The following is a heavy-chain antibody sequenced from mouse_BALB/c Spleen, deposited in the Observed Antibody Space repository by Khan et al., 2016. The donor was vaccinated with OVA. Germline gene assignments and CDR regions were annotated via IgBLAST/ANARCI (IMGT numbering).Heavy chain of an antibody. V-gene: IGHV3-2*02. CDR1: GYSITSGYG. CDR2: ISYSGST. CDR3: ARTARIKY. D-gene: IGHD1-2*01. Sequence: EVQLQESGPGLVKPSQSLSLTCTVTGYSITSGYGWNWIRQFPGNKLEWMGYISYSGSTNSNPSLKSRISITRYTTKNHFILQLNSVTTEDTATYYCARTARIKYWGQGTTLTVSS. J-gene: IGHJ2*01.